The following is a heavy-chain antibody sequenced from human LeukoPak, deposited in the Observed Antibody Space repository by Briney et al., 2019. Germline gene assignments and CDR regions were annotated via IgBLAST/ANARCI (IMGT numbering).Heavy chain of an antibody. V-gene: IGHV1-69*05. CDR3: AGVAASYYYYYMDV. Sequence: ASVKVSCKASGGTFSCYAISWARQAPEQGLEWMGGIIPIFGTANYAQKFQGRVTITTDESTSTAYMELSSLRSEDTAVYYCAGVAASYYYYYMDVWGKGTTVTVSS. D-gene: IGHD6-6*01. CDR1: GGTFSCYA. J-gene: IGHJ6*03. CDR2: IIPIFGTA.